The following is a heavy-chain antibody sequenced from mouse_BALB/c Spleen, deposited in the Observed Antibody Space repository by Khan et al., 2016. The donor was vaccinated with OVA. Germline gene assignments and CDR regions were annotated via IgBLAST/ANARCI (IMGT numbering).Heavy chain of an antibody. CDR2: ISSGGDYI. CDR3: ARHNYGPFAY. Sequence: EVELVESGGDLVKPGGSLKLSCAASGFTFSTYAMSWVRQTPDKRLEWVATISSGGDYIYYPDSVKGRFTISRDNANNTLYLQMSSLRSEDTAMYYCARHNYGPFAYWGQGTPVTVSA. J-gene: IGHJ3*01. D-gene: IGHD1-1*01. V-gene: IGHV5-6*01. CDR1: GFTFSTYA.